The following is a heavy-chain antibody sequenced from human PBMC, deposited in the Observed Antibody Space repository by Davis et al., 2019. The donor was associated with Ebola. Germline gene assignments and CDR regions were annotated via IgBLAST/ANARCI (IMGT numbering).Heavy chain of an antibody. J-gene: IGHJ4*02. V-gene: IGHV6-1*01. Sequence: MPSETLSLTCAISGDSVFSSSAAWNWIRQSPSRGLEWLGRIYYRSRWYKDYAVSVKSRMILNADISENQFSMQLNSVTPEDTAVYYCARDGYSSRWYAVDYWGQGTRVTVSS. CDR1: GDSVFSSSAA. CDR3: ARDGYSSRWYAVDY. D-gene: IGHD6-19*01. CDR2: IYYRSRWYK.